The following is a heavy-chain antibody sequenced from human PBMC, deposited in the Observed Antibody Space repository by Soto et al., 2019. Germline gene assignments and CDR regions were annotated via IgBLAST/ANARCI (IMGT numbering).Heavy chain of an antibody. D-gene: IGHD3-22*01. CDR2: IYYSGST. J-gene: IGHJ4*02. Sequence: SETLSLTCTVSGGSISSYYWSWIRQPPGKGLEWIGYIYYSGSTNYNPSLKSRVTISVDTSKNQFSLKLSSVTAADTAVYYCARLDYYDSSGYANLFDYWGQGTLVTVSS. V-gene: IGHV4-59*01. CDR1: GGSISSYY. CDR3: ARLDYYDSSGYANLFDY.